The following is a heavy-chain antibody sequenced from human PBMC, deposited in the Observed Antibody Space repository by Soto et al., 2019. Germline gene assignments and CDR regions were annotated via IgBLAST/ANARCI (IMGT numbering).Heavy chain of an antibody. CDR3: AKRSDSSGYYPPDY. CDR1: GFTFSNYG. J-gene: IGHJ4*02. D-gene: IGHD3-22*01. CDR2: ISYDGRTK. V-gene: IGHV3-30*18. Sequence: RLSCAASGFTFSNYGMHWVRQAPGKGLEWVALISYDGRTKFYVDSVKGRFTISRDNSKNTLYLQMDSLRTEDTAVYYCAKRSDSSGYYPPDYWGQGTLVTVSS.